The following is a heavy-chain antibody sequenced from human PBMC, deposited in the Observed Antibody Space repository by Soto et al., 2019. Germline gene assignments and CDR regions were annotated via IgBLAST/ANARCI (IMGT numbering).Heavy chain of an antibody. V-gene: IGHV4-34*01. D-gene: IGHD6-19*01. CDR3: ERGFSSGWYGRGGGMDV. CDR2: INHSGST. CDR1: GGSFSGYY. J-gene: IGHJ6*02. Sequence: SETLSLTCAVYGGSFSGYYWSWIRQPPGKGLEWIGEINHSGSTNYNPSLQSRVTISVDTSKNQFSLKLSSVPAADTAVYYCERGFSSGWYGRGGGMDVWGQGTTVTV.